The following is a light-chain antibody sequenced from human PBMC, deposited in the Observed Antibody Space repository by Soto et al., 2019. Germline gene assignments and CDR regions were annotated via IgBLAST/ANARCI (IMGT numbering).Light chain of an antibody. Sequence: EIVLTQSPATLSLSPGERAPLSCRASQSVSSYLAWYQQRPGQAPRLLIYDASNRATGIPARFSGSGSGTDFTLTISSLEPEDFAVYYCQHRNNRPFSFGPGTKVDIK. V-gene: IGKV3-11*01. CDR3: QHRNNRPFS. CDR2: DAS. J-gene: IGKJ3*01. CDR1: QSVSSY.